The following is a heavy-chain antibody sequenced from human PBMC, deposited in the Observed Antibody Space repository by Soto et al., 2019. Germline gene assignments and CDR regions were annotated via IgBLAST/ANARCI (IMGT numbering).Heavy chain of an antibody. CDR3: VRDTYFSDSSSYTRCFDF. V-gene: IGHV3-72*01. Sequence: PGGSLRLSCSVSGFTLSDHYIDWVRQAPGKGLEWVGRSRNQANGYSTIYAASVKGRFTTSRDDSKNLVYLQMESLRTKDTAVYYCVRDTYFSDSSSYTRCFDFWGQGALVTVSS. J-gene: IGHJ4*02. CDR1: GFTLSDHY. D-gene: IGHD3-22*01. CDR2: SRNQANGYST.